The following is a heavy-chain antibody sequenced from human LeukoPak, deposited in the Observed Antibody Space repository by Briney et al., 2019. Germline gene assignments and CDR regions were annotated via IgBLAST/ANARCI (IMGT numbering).Heavy chain of an antibody. CDR1: GGSISSGSYY. CDR3: AVRGIWDYYDSSGYDDAFDI. V-gene: IGHV4-61*10. D-gene: IGHD3-22*01. CDR2: IYYSGST. Sequence: PSQTLSLTCTVSGGSISSGSYYWSWIRQPAGKGLEWIGYIYYSGSTNYNPSLKSRVTISVDTSKNQFSLKLSSVTAADTAVYYCAVRGIWDYYDSSGYDDAFDIWGQGTMVTVSS. J-gene: IGHJ3*02.